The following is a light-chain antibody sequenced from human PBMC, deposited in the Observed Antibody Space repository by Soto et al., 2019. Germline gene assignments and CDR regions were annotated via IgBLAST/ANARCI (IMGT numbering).Light chain of an antibody. V-gene: IGKV4-1*01. J-gene: IGKJ2*01. CDR3: QQYFTSPLFS. CDR2: WAS. Sequence: VMTQSPDSLAVSLGERATINCKSSQSLFYSPTNQNYLAWYQQKPGQPPKLLIYWASTRDSAVPDRFNGSGSRRDFTPAITSLQAEDVAIYCCQQYFTSPLFSFGLGTTLEIK. CDR1: QSLFYSPTNQNY.